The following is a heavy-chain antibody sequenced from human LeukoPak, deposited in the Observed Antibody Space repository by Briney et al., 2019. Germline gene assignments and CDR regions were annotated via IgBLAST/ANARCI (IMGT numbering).Heavy chain of an antibody. J-gene: IGHJ4*02. CDR3: ARVGGSYSPYAYFDY. V-gene: IGHV1-2*06. CDR1: GYTFTAYY. Sequence: ASVKVSCKASGYTFTAYYMHWVRQAPGQGLEWMGRINPNSGDTNYAQKFQGRVTITRDTSISTAYMELSSLRSEDTAVYYCARVGGSYSPYAYFDYWGQGTLVTVSS. CDR2: INPNSGDT. D-gene: IGHD1-26*01.